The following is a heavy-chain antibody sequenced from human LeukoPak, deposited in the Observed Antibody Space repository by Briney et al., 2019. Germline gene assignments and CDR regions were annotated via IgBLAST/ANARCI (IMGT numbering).Heavy chain of an antibody. J-gene: IGHJ5*02. V-gene: IGHV4-31*03. Sequence: SETLSLTCTVSGGSISSGGYYWSWIRQHPGKGLEWIGYIYYSGSTYYNPSLKSRVTISVDTSKNQFSLKLSSVTAADTAVHYCARGVEYYDSSGYHNWFDPWGQGTLVTVSS. D-gene: IGHD3-22*01. CDR3: ARGVEYYDSSGYHNWFDP. CDR2: IYYSGST. CDR1: GGSISSGGYY.